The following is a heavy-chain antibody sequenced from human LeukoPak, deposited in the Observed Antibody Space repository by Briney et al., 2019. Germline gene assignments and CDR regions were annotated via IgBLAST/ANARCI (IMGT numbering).Heavy chain of an antibody. Sequence: SETLSLTCAVYGASFHNYYWTWIRQPPGKRLEWLGEIGHSGSTNYNPSLNSRVTVSLDTSKDQFSLRFTSVTAADTAVYYCAGSGTYQYSSAYDYWGQGNLVTVSS. CDR2: IGHSGST. V-gene: IGHV4-34*01. D-gene: IGHD3-10*01. CDR1: GASFHNYY. CDR3: AGSGTYQYSSAYDY. J-gene: IGHJ4*01.